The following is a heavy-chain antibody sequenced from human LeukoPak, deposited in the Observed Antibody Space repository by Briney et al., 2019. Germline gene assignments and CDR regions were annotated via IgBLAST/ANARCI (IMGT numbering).Heavy chain of an antibody. D-gene: IGHD2-15*01. V-gene: IGHV1-2*02. CDR3: ARGYCSGGDCYEFDY. CDR2: INPNSGGT. J-gene: IGHJ4*02. Sequence: ASVKVSCKASGYTFTGYYMHWVRQAPGQGLEWMGWINPNSGGTNSAQKFQGRVTMTRDTSIGTAYMELSRLRSDDTAVYYCARGYCSGGDCYEFDYWGQGTLVTVSS. CDR1: GYTFTGYY.